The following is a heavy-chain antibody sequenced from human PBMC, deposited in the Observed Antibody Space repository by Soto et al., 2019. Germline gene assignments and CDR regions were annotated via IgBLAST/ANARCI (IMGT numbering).Heavy chain of an antibody. CDR2: IIPIDATV. V-gene: IGHV1-69*12. CDR1: GGTFSNYA. D-gene: IGHD3-10*01. CDR3: ARHLLGFGYTHGDV. Sequence: QVQLVQSGAEVKKPGSSVKVSCKASGGTFSNYALISWVRLAPGQGLEWMGGIIPIDATVNYAQKFQGRITSTEEEFTFIAYMDLCRVRSEDTAVYCCARHLLGFGYTHGDVWGQRTTVTVSS. J-gene: IGHJ6*01.